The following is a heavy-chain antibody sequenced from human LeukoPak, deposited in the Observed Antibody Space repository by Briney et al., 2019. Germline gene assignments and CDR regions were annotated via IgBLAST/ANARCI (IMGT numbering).Heavy chain of an antibody. J-gene: IGHJ6*02. CDR3: ARDFPGMDV. Sequence: GGSLRLSCAASGFTVSSNYMSWVRQAPGKGLEWVAVIWYDGSNKYYADSVKGRFTISRDNSKNTLYLQMNSLRAEDTAVYYCARDFPGMDVWGQGTTVTVSS. V-gene: IGHV3-33*08. CDR2: IWYDGSNK. CDR1: GFTVSSNY.